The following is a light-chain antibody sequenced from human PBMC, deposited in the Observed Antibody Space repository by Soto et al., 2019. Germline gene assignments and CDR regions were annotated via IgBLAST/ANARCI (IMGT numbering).Light chain of an antibody. V-gene: IGKV3-11*01. J-gene: IGKJ5*01. CDR1: QYVSSY. CDR3: QQYHSSPVT. Sequence: EIVLTQSPATLSLSPGERATLSCRASQYVSSYLAWYQQKPGQAPRLLIYDASNRATGIPARFSGSGSGTEFTLTISSLEPEDVAVYYCQQYHSSPVTFGQGTRLEIK. CDR2: DAS.